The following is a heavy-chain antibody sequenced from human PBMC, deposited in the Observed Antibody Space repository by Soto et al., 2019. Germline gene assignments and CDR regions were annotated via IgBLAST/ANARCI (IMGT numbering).Heavy chain of an antibody. J-gene: IGHJ1*01. V-gene: IGHV4-39*01. D-gene: IGHD3-10*01. CDR1: GASISIDGYH. CDR3: VRLGDS. CDR2: VKSSGT. Sequence: XETLTLPCTVAGASISIDGYHWGWIRQPPGKGLEWIGSVKSSGTYYNPSLRSRITVSVDTSNNQFSLNLRSVTAADTATYYCVRLGDSWGQGALVTVSS.